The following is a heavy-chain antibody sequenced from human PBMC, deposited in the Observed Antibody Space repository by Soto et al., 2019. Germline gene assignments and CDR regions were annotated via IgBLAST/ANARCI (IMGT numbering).Heavy chain of an antibody. J-gene: IGHJ3*02. CDR3: ARMDIVASQVVAFDI. D-gene: IGHD5-12*01. V-gene: IGHV6-1*01. CDR2: TYYRSKWYN. CDR1: GDSVSTNSAT. Sequence: SQTLSLTCAISGDSVSTNSATWDWIRQSPSRGLEWLGRTYYRSKWYNDYAVSVKSRITINPDTSKNQFSLQLNSVTPEDTAVYYCARMDIVASQVVAFDIWGQGTMVTVS.